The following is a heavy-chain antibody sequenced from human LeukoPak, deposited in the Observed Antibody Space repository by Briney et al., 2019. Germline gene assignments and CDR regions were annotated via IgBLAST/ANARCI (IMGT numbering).Heavy chain of an antibody. D-gene: IGHD2-2*01. Sequence: SETLSLTCTVSGYSISSGDYWGWIRQPPGKGLEWIGSIYHSGRTYYNPSLKSRVTISVDTSKNQFSLKLSSVTAADTAVYYCAKADKYCSSTSCLGFDPWGQGTLVTVSS. J-gene: IGHJ5*02. CDR2: IYHSGRT. CDR3: AKADKYCSSTSCLGFDP. CDR1: GYSISSGDY. V-gene: IGHV4-38-2*02.